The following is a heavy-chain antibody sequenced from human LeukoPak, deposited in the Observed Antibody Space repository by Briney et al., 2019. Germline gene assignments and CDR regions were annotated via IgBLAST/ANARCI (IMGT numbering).Heavy chain of an antibody. J-gene: IGHJ3*02. CDR3: ARETGEVRAFDI. CDR2: IYYSGST. D-gene: IGHD7-27*01. V-gene: IGHV4-59*12. Sequence: PSETLSLTCTVSGGSISSYYWSWIRQPPGKGLEWIGYIYYSGSTNYNPSLKSRVTISVDTSKNQFSLKLSSVTAADTAVYYCARETGEVRAFDIWGQGTMVTVSS. CDR1: GGSISSYY.